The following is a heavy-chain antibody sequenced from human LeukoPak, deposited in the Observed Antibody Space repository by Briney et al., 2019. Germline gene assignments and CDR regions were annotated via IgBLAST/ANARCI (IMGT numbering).Heavy chain of an antibody. J-gene: IGHJ4*02. Sequence: SETLSLTCTVSGGSISSSSYYWGWVRQPPGKGLEGIGNIYYSGSTYYNPSLKSRATISVDTSKNQFSLKLSSVTAADTAVYYCARTYYYTSGSYYWVFDYWGQGTLVTVSS. CDR1: GGSISSSSYY. CDR3: ARTYYYTSGSYYWVFDY. V-gene: IGHV4-39*01. CDR2: IYYSGST. D-gene: IGHD3-10*01.